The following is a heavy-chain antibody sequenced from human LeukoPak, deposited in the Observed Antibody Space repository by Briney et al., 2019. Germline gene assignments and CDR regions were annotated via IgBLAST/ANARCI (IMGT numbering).Heavy chain of an antibody. CDR1: GYTFTSYD. J-gene: IGHJ6*03. D-gene: IGHD6-13*01. Sequence: ASVKVSCKASGYTFTSYDINWVQQATGQGLEWMGWMNPNSGNTGYAQKFQGRVTMTRNTSISTAYMELSSLRSEDTAVYYCARQYSSSWYYYYYYMDVWGKGTTVTVSS. CDR2: MNPNSGNT. V-gene: IGHV1-8*01. CDR3: ARQYSSSWYYYYYYMDV.